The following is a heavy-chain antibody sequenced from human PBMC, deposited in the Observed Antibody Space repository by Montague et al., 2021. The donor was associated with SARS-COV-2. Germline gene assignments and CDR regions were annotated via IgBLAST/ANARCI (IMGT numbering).Heavy chain of an antibody. Sequence: TLSLTCTVSGDYISSGSYYWSWIRQPAGRGMEWIGRIYASGSTKYNPSLKSRVTISVDTSKNQFSLKVSSVTAADTAVYYCARDLSSSWSYWFDPWGQGTLVTVSS. D-gene: IGHD6-13*01. CDR2: IYASGST. V-gene: IGHV4-61*02. J-gene: IGHJ5*02. CDR3: ARDLSSSWSYWFDP. CDR1: GDYISSGSYY.